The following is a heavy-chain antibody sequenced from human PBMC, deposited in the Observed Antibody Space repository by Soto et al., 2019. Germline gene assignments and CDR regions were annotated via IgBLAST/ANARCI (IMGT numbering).Heavy chain of an antibody. J-gene: IGHJ6*02. V-gene: IGHV3-48*02. CDR2: ISSSSTI. CDR3: ARDDDCSGGSCYKEYYYYGMDV. D-gene: IGHD2-15*01. CDR1: GFTFSSYA. Sequence: SLRLSCAASGFTFSSYAKSWVRRAPGKGLEWVSAISSSSTIYYADSVKGRFTISRDNAKNSLYLQMNSLRDEDTAVYYCARDDDCSGGSCYKEYYYYGMDVWGQGTTVTVSS.